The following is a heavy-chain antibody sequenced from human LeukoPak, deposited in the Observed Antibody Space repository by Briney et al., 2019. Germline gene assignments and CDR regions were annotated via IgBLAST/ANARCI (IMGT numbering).Heavy chain of an antibody. CDR2: ISYDGSSK. CDR3: ARSYYGGYQIDY. J-gene: IGHJ4*02. D-gene: IGHD5-12*01. V-gene: IGHV3-30-3*01. Sequence: GRSLRLSCAASGFPFSSYAMHWVRQAPGKGLEWVAVISYDGSSKYYADSVKGRFTISRDNSKNTLYLQMISLRAEDTALYYCARSYYGGYQIDYWGQGTLVTVSS. CDR1: GFPFSSYA.